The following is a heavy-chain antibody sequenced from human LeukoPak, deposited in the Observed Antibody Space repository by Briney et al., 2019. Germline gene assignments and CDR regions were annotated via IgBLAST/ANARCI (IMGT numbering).Heavy chain of an antibody. CDR2: ISDNGATT. V-gene: IGHV3-23*01. CDR1: GFTFGTYG. Sequence: PGGSLRLSCAASGFTFGTYGMSWVRQAPGKGLEWVAVISDNGATTFYADSVKGRFTTSRDNSKNVMYMQMNSLRAEDTAVYYCAKKVKYGPFDYWGQGTLVAVSS. J-gene: IGHJ4*02. D-gene: IGHD3-10*01. CDR3: AKKVKYGPFDY.